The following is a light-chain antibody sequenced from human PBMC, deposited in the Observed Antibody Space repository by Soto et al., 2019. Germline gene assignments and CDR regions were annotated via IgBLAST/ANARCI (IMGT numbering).Light chain of an antibody. V-gene: IGLV2-23*01. CDR1: SSDVGNYNL. CDR3: CSFALRSTLI. J-gene: IGLJ2*01. Sequence: QSALTQPASVSGSPGQSITISCTGTSSDVGNYNLVSWYQQYPGKAPKLMIYEGGKRPSGVSNRFSGYKSGNTASLTISGLQAEDEADYYCCSFALRSTLIFGGGTKLPVL. CDR2: EGG.